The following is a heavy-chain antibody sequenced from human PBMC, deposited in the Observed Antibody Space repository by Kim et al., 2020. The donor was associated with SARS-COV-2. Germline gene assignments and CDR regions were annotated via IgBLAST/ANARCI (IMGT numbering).Heavy chain of an antibody. Sequence: GGSLRLSCAASGFTSTNYAMHWVRQAPGKGLEWVAVISYDGSNKYYADSVKGRFTISRDNSKNMLYLQMNSLRAEDTAVYYCARTRGYCTSTSCYGFDWYFDLWGRGTLVTVSS. D-gene: IGHD2-2*01. V-gene: IGHV3-30*04. CDR3: ARTRGYCTSTSCYGFDWYFDL. CDR2: ISYDGSNK. CDR1: GFTSTNYA. J-gene: IGHJ2*01.